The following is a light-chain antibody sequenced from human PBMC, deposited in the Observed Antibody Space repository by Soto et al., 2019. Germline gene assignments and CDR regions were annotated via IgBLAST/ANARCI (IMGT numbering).Light chain of an antibody. Sequence: QAVVTQEPSLTVSPGGIVTLTCGSSTGAVTSGHYPYWFQQKPGQAPRTLIYDTSNKHSWTPARFSGSLLGGKAALTLSGAQPEDEAEYYCLLSYSGARPVVFGGGTQLTVL. CDR2: DTS. CDR3: LLSYSGARPVV. J-gene: IGLJ2*01. CDR1: TGAVTSGHY. V-gene: IGLV7-46*01.